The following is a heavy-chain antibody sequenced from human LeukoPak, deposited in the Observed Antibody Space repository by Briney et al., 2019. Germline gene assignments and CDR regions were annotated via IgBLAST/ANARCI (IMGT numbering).Heavy chain of an antibody. CDR3: ARGLRGSPGVDY. J-gene: IGHJ4*01. V-gene: IGHV4-30-2*01. Sequence: SETLSLTCAVSGGSISSGGYSWSWIRQPPGKGLERIGYIYHSGSTYYNPSLKSRVTISVDRSKNQFSLKLSSVTAADTSVYYCARGLRGSPGVDYWGHGTLVTVSS. CDR1: GGSISSGGYS. CDR2: IYHSGST. D-gene: IGHD4-17*01.